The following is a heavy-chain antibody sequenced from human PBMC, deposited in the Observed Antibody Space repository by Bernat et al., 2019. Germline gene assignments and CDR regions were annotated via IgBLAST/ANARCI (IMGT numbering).Heavy chain of an antibody. V-gene: IGHV5-10-1*03. J-gene: IGHJ5*02. CDR2: IDPSDSYT. D-gene: IGHD6-6*01. CDR1: GYSFTSYW. CDR3: ARHARQLVRRCWFDP. Sequence: EVQLVQSGAEVKKPGESLRISCKGSGYSFTSYWISWVRQMPGKGLEWMGRIDPSDSYTNYSPSFQGHVTISADKSISTAYLQWSSLKASDTAMYYCARHARQLVRRCWFDPWGQGTLVTVSP.